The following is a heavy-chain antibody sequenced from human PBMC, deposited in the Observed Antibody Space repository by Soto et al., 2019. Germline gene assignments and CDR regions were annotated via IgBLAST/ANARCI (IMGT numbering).Heavy chain of an antibody. CDR1: GFRFSDYG. V-gene: IGHV3-48*02. D-gene: IGHD6-6*01. J-gene: IGHJ4*02. CDR3: ARGGAARPDY. Sequence: EVQLVEAGGGLVHLGGSLILSCAASGFRFSDYGMNWVRQIPGKRPEWVSYISSNSRTTSYANSVKGRFTISRDNARNSLYLQMTSLRDEDTAVYYCARGGAARPDYWGQGTLVTVSS. CDR2: ISSNSRTT.